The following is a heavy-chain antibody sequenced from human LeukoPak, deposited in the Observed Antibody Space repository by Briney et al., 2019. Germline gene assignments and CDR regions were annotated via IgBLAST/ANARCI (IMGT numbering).Heavy chain of an antibody. Sequence: PGGSLRLSCAASGFTFSSYEMNWVRQAPGKGLEWVSYISGSSSTIYYADSVKGRFTISRDNAKNSLYLQMYSLRAEDTGVYYCVISSGWKGGYYFDFWGQGTLVTVSA. CDR3: VISSGWKGGYYFDF. V-gene: IGHV3-48*03. CDR1: GFTFSSYE. CDR2: ISGSSSTI. D-gene: IGHD6-19*01. J-gene: IGHJ4*02.